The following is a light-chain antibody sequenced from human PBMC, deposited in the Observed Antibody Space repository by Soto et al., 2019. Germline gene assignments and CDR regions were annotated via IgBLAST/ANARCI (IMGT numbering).Light chain of an antibody. CDR2: GAS. V-gene: IGKV3-20*01. CDR1: QSVSSTY. CDR3: QQYGSSRGT. Sequence: EIVLTQSPGTLSLSPGERATLSCRASQSVSSTYLAWYQQKSGQAPRLLIYGASNRATGIPARFSGSGSGTDFTLTISSLEPEDFAVYYCQQYGSSRGTFGQGTKVDIK. J-gene: IGKJ1*01.